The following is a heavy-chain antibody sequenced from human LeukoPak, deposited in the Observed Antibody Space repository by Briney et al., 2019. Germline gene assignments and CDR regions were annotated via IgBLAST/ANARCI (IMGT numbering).Heavy chain of an antibody. J-gene: IGHJ4*02. D-gene: IGHD5-24*01. Sequence: GGSLRLSCAASGFTFSSYGMNWVRQAPGKGLEWVSSISSSSSYIYYADSVKGRFTISRDNAKNSLYLQMNSLRAEDTAVYYLARGVERGQQLEGFDYWGQGTLVTVSS. CDR1: GFTFSSYG. CDR3: ARGVERGQQLEGFDY. CDR2: ISSSSSYI. V-gene: IGHV3-21*01.